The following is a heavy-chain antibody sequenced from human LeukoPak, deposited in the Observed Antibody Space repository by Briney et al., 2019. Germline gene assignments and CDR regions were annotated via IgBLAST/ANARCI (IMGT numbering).Heavy chain of an antibody. D-gene: IGHD6-13*01. CDR1: GFIFSSYD. Sequence: GGSLRLSCVTSGFIFSSYDINWVRQAPGKGLEWVSGISGSGGSTYYADSVKGRFTISRDNSKNTLYLQMNSLRAEDTAIYHCASRPSSTWLPYFVYWGQGTLVTVSS. CDR2: ISGSGGST. CDR3: ASRPSSTWLPYFVY. J-gene: IGHJ4*02. V-gene: IGHV3-23*01.